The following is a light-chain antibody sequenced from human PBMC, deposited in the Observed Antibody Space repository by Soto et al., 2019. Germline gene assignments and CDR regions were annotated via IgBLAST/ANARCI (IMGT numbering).Light chain of an antibody. V-gene: IGKV4-1*01. CDR1: QSVLYSSNNKNY. Sequence: DIVMTQSPDSLAVSLGERATINCKSSQSVLYSSNNKNYLAWYQQKPGQPPKPLIYWASTRESGVPDRFSGSGSGTDFTLTISSLQAEDVAVYYCQQYYSTLLTFGPGTKVDIK. CDR2: WAS. CDR3: QQYYSTLLT. J-gene: IGKJ3*01.